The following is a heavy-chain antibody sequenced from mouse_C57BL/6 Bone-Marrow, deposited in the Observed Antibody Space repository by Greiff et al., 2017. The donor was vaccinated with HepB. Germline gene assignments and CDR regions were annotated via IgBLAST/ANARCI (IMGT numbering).Heavy chain of an antibody. CDR1: GYAFSSSW. J-gene: IGHJ2*01. Sequence: VHLVESGPELVKPGASVKISCKASGYAFSSSWMNWVKQRPGKGPEWIGRIYPGDGDTNYNGKYKGKATLTADKSSSTADMQLSSLTSEDSAVYFCAVYGNYDYWGQGTTLTVSS. CDR3: AVYGNYDY. CDR2: IYPGDGDT. V-gene: IGHV1-82*01. D-gene: IGHD2-1*01.